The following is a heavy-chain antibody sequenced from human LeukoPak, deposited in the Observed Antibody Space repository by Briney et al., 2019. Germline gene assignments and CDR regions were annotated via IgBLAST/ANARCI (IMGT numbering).Heavy chain of an antibody. Sequence: SETLSLTCTVSGGSISSYYWSWIRQPAGKGLEWIGRIYTSGSTNYNPSLKSRVTMSVDTSKNQFSLKLSSVTAADTAVYYCARVFRGYSYGYDAFDIWGQGTMVTVSS. CDR1: GGSISSYY. D-gene: IGHD5-18*01. CDR2: IYTSGST. V-gene: IGHV4-4*07. J-gene: IGHJ3*02. CDR3: ARVFRGYSYGYDAFDI.